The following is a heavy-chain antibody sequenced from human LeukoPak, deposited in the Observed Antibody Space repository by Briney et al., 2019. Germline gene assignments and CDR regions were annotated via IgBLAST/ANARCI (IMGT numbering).Heavy chain of an antibody. CDR1: GYSFSTYG. J-gene: IGHJ4*02. Sequence: ASVKVSCKASGYSFSTYGISWVRQAPGQGLEWMGWISGHNGNTKSAQRFQGRVTMTADTLTTTVYMEMRSLTSDDTAVFYCARAGDDAVVPHGLLDYWGQGSLVTVSS. V-gene: IGHV1-18*01. CDR3: ARAGDDAVVPHGLLDY. D-gene: IGHD2-15*01. CDR2: ISGHNGNT.